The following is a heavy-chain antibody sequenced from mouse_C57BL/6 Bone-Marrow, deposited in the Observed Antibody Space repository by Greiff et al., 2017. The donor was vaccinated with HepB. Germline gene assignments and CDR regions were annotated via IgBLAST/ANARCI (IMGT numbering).Heavy chain of an antibody. CDR1: GYTFTSYG. D-gene: IGHD3-2*02. V-gene: IGHV1-81*01. J-gene: IGHJ4*01. CDR2: IYPSSGNT. CDR3: ARPYAQAPMDY. Sequence: QVQLQQSGAELARPGASVKLSCKASGYTFTSYGISWVKQRTGQGLEWIGEIYPSSGNTYYNEKFKGKATLTADKSSSTAYMELRSLTSEDSAVYFCARPYAQAPMDYWGQGTSVTVSS.